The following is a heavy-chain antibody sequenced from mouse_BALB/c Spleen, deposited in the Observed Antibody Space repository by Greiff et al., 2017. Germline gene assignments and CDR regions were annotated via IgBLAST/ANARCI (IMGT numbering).Heavy chain of an antibody. J-gene: IGHJ4*01. CDR1: GYTFTSYW. Sequence: QVQLKQPGAELVRPGASVKLSCKASGYTFTSYWINWVKQRPGQGLEWIGNIYPSDSYTNYNQKFKDKATLTVDKSSSTAYMQLSSPTSEDSAVYYCTRDYRYGHYAMDYWGQGTSVTVSS. V-gene: IGHV1-69*02. CDR3: TRDYRYGHYAMDY. D-gene: IGHD2-14*01. CDR2: IYPSDSYT.